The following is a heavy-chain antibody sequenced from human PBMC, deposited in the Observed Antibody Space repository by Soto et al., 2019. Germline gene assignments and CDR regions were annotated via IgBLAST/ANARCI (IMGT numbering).Heavy chain of an antibody. J-gene: IGHJ6*02. V-gene: IGHV4-59*08. CDR3: ARHISGSYSYYYGMDV. CDR1: GGSISSYY. CDR2: IYYSGST. Sequence: SETLSLTCTVSGGSISSYYWSWIRQPPGKGLEWIGYIYYSGSTNYNPSLKSRVTISVDTSKNQFSLKLSSVTAADTAVYYCARHISGSYSYYYGMDVWGQGTTVTVSS. D-gene: IGHD1-26*01.